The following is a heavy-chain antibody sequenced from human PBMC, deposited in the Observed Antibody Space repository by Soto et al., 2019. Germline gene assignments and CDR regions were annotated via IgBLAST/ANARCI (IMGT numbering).Heavy chain of an antibody. CDR2: IYHNGNT. J-gene: IGHJ4*02. CDR1: GYSITTNNW. Sequence: NPXETLSLTCAVSGYSITTNNWWSWVRQPPVKGLEWIGEIYHNGNTNYNPSLKSRVTMSVDTSKNQFSLKLTSVTAADTAIYYCARDAAVPGETDRFDYWGQGTLVTVSS. V-gene: IGHV4-4*02. D-gene: IGHD6-19*01. CDR3: ARDAAVPGETDRFDY.